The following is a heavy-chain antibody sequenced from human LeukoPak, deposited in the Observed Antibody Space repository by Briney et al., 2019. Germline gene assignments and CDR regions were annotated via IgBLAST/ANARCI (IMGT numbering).Heavy chain of an antibody. CDR2: IKKDGSDK. V-gene: IGHV3-7*01. Sequence: GGSLRLTCAASGFTFSNYWMSWVRQAPGKGLEWVANIKKDGSDKYYADSVKGRFTISRDNAKKSLFLQMNSLRAEDTAVYYCTGGPGYWGQGTLVTVSS. CDR1: GFTFSNYW. J-gene: IGHJ4*02. D-gene: IGHD2-15*01. CDR3: TGGPGY.